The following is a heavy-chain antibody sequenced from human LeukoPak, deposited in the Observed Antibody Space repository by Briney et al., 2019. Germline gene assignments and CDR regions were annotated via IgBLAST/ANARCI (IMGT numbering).Heavy chain of an antibody. Sequence: GGSLRLSCAASGFTFSSYAMSWVRQAPGKGLEWVSAISGSGGSTYYADSEKGRFTISRDNSKNTLYLQMNSLRAEDTAVYYCAKDLLRSGSYAGYWGQGTLVTVSS. D-gene: IGHD3-10*01. V-gene: IGHV3-23*01. CDR2: ISGSGGST. J-gene: IGHJ4*02. CDR3: AKDLLRSGSYAGY. CDR1: GFTFSSYA.